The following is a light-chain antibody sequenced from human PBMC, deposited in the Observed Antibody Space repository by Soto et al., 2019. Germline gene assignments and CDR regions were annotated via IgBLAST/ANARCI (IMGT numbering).Light chain of an antibody. J-gene: IGLJ1*01. CDR1: SSDIGGYNS. V-gene: IGLV2-14*01. Sequence: QSALTQPASVSGSPGQSITISFSGTSSDIGGYNSVSWYQQHPGKAPKLMIYGVNNRPSGVSNRCSAAKSANTASLTLSGLQAEDEADYYCNSYTSTGADVFGTGTKLTV. CDR2: GVN. CDR3: NSYTSTGADV.